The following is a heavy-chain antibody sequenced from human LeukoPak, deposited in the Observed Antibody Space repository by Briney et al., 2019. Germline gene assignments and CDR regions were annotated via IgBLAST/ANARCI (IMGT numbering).Heavy chain of an antibody. J-gene: IGHJ3*02. V-gene: IGHV1-46*01. CDR3: VIGYCRGGSCDDEPGDAFDI. CDR1: GYTFTRYY. D-gene: IGHD2-15*01. CDR2: IYPSGDST. Sequence: ASVKDSCKASGYTFTRYYIHGVRQAPGQGREWMGIIYPSGDSTTYAQKYQGRVTMTRDMSTSTVNMELSSLRSEDTAVDYCVIGYCRGGSCDDEPGDAFDIWGQGTMVAVSS.